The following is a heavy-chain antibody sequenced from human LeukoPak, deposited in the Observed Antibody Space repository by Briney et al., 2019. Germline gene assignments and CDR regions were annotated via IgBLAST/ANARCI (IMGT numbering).Heavy chain of an antibody. D-gene: IGHD6-13*01. Sequence: ASVKVSCKASGYTFTGYYMHWVRQAPGQGLEWMGWINPNSGGTNYAQKFQGRVTMTRDTSISTAYMELSRLRSDDTAVYYCASPIAAAGTGAFDIWGQGTMVTVSS. CDR1: GYTFTGYY. V-gene: IGHV1-2*02. CDR3: ASPIAAAGTGAFDI. J-gene: IGHJ3*02. CDR2: INPNSGGT.